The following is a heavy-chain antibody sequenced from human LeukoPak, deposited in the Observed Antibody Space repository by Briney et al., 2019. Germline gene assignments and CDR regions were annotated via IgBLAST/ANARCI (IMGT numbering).Heavy chain of an antibody. J-gene: IGHJ6*03. Sequence: PGGSLRLSCAASGFTFSSYWMHWVRQAPGKGLVWVSRINSDGSSTSYADSVKGRFTISRDNAKNTLYLQMDSLRAEDTAVYYCARDPYSGSYYAYYYYYMDVWGKGTTVTVSS. D-gene: IGHD1-26*01. CDR2: INSDGSST. CDR3: ARDPYSGSYYAYYYYYMDV. CDR1: GFTFSSYW. V-gene: IGHV3-74*01.